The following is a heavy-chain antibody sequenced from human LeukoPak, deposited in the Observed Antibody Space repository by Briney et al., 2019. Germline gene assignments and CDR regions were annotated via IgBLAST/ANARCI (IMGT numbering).Heavy chain of an antibody. V-gene: IGHV3-30*02. Sequence: PGGSLRLSCAASGFTFSSYGMHWVRQAPGEGLEWVAFIRYDGSNKYYADSVKGRFTISRDNSKNTLYLQMNSLRAEDTAVYYCAREVGVVPAALGYWGQGTLVTVSS. CDR1: GFTFSSYG. CDR3: AREVGVVPAALGY. CDR2: IRYDGSNK. D-gene: IGHD2-2*01. J-gene: IGHJ4*02.